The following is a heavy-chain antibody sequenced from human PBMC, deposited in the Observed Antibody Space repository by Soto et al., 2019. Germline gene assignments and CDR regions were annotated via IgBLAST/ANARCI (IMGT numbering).Heavy chain of an antibody. CDR1: GGCISSSNW. J-gene: IGHJ6*02. D-gene: IGHD6-13*01. CDR3: ARGFSSSWYRDYYYGMDV. CDR2: IYHSGST. Sequence: PSETLSLTCAVSGGCISSSNWWSWVRQPPGKGLEWIGEIYHSGSTNYNPSLKSRVTISVDKSKNQFSLKLSSVTAADTAVYYCARGFSSSWYRDYYYGMDVWGQGTTVTVSS. V-gene: IGHV4-4*02.